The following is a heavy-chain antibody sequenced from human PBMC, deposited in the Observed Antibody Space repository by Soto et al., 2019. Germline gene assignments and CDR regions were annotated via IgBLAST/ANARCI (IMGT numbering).Heavy chain of an antibody. Sequence: SETLSLTCAVSGYSISSGYYWGWIRQPPGKGLEWIGSIYHSGSTYYNPSLKSRVTISVDTSKNQFSLKLSSVTAADTAVYYCARDLAARDYYYYGMDVWGQGTTVTVSS. D-gene: IGHD6-6*01. CDR1: GYSISSGYY. V-gene: IGHV4-38-2*02. J-gene: IGHJ6*02. CDR2: IYHSGST. CDR3: ARDLAARDYYYYGMDV.